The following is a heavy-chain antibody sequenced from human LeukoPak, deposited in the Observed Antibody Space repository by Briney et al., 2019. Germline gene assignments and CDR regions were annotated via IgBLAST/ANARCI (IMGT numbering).Heavy chain of an antibody. V-gene: IGHV4-59*13. D-gene: IGHD6-19*01. Sequence: SETLSLTCTVSGGSISSYYWSWLRQPPGKGLVGIGYIYYSGSTNYNPSLKSRVTISVDTSKNQFSLSLSSVTSADTDECSCLKDGDGSGWSDYWGQGNLVTVSS. CDR3: LKDGDGSGWSDY. CDR2: IYYSGST. CDR1: GGSISSYY. J-gene: IGHJ4*02.